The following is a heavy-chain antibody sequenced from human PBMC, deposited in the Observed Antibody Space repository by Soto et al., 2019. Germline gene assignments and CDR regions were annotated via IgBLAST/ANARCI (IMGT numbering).Heavy chain of an antibody. CDR2: IYYSGST. V-gene: IGHV4-59*01. J-gene: IGHJ1*01. CDR1: GGSISSYY. D-gene: IGHD5-12*01. CDR3: SRGYGYNRVEYLHH. Sequence: QVQLQESGPGLVKPSETLSLTCTVSGGSISSYYWSWIRQPPGKGLEWIGYIYYSGSTNYNPSLKSRVTISVDTPKNQLSLMLGSVTAADTAVYYCSRGYGYNRVEYLHHWGQVTLVTVSS.